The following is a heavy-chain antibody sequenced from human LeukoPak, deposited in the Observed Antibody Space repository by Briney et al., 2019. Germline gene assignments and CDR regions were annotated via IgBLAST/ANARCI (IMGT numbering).Heavy chain of an antibody. Sequence: GGFLRLSCAASGFTFSSYGMHWVRQAPGKGLELVAAISYGGNNKYYGDSVKGRITVSRDNSKNTLYLQMNSLGAEDTAVYYCAQDRPSSYDGSGDSWGQGTLVTVSS. CDR1: GFTFSSYG. D-gene: IGHD3-22*01. J-gene: IGHJ4*02. V-gene: IGHV3-30*18. CDR3: AQDRPSSYDGSGDS. CDR2: ISYGGNNK.